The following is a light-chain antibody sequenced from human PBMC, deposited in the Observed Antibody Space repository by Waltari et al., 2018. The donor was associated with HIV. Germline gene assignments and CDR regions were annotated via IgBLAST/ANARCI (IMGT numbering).Light chain of an antibody. V-gene: IGKV3-15*01. Sequence: EIVMTQSPATLSVSPGERATLSCRASQSVSSNLAWYQQKPGQAPRLLIYDSSTMATGIPARFSGSESGTYFTLTISSLQSEDFAVYYCQQYNNWPPGTFGQGAKLEIK. CDR2: DSS. CDR3: QQYNNWPPGT. J-gene: IGKJ2*01. CDR1: QSVSSN.